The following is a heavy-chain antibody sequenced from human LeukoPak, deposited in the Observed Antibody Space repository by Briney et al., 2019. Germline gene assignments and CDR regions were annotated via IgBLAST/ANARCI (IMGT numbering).Heavy chain of an antibody. CDR1: GFSFSNYW. V-gene: IGHV3-74*01. J-gene: IGHJ3*02. Sequence: PGGSLRLSCAASGFSFSNYWMHWVRQAPGKGLVWVSRINIAGSVTTYAGSVKGRFTISRDNSKNTLYLQMNSLRAEDTAVYYCAKSYSSSWYGAFDIWGQGTMVTVSS. CDR2: INIAGSVT. D-gene: IGHD6-13*01. CDR3: AKSYSSSWYGAFDI.